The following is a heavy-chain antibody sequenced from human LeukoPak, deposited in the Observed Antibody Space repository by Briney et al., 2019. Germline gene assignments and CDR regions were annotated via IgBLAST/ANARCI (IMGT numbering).Heavy chain of an antibody. CDR3: ARLYYDSSGYYRRVLNNLPAPHNWFDP. J-gene: IGHJ5*02. V-gene: IGHV4-39*07. CDR1: GGSISSSSYY. Sequence: SETLSLTCTVSGGSISSSSYYWGWIRQPPGKGLEWIGSIYYSGSTYYNPSLKSRVTISVDTSKNQFSLKLSSVTAADTAVYYCARLYYDSSGYYRRVLNNLPAPHNWFDPWGQGTLVTVSS. D-gene: IGHD3-22*01. CDR2: IYYSGST.